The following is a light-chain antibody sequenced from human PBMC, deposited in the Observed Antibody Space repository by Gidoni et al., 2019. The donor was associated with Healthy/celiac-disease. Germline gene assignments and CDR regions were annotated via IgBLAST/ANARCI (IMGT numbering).Light chain of an antibody. J-gene: IGKJ1*01. Sequence: DIQMTQSPSSLSASVGDRVTITCPASQSISSYLNWYQQKPGKAPKLLIYAASSLQSGVPSRFSGSGSGTDFTLTISSLQPEDFATYYCQQSYSTPRTFGQGTKGEIK. CDR2: AAS. V-gene: IGKV1-39*01. CDR3: QQSYSTPRT. CDR1: QSISSY.